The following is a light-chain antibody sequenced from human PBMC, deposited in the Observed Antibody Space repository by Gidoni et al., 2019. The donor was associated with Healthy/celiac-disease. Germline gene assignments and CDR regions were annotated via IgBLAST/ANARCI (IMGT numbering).Light chain of an antibody. Sequence: EIVLTQSPGTLSFSPGERATLSCRASQSVSSSYLAWYQQKPGQAPRLLIYGASSRATGIPDRFIGSGSGTDFTLTISRLEPEDFAVYYCQQYGSSPPWTFGQGTKVEIK. CDR3: QQYGSSPPWT. CDR2: GAS. J-gene: IGKJ1*01. V-gene: IGKV3-20*01. CDR1: QSVSSSY.